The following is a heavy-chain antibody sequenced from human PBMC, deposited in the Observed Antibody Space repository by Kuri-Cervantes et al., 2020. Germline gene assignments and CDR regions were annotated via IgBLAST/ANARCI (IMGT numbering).Heavy chain of an antibody. V-gene: IGHV3-13*01. CDR1: GFTFSSYD. CDR3: ATLRGEDYYYYMDV. J-gene: IGHJ6*03. Sequence: GESLKISCAASGFTFSSYDMHWVRQATGKGLEWVSVIGTAGDTYYPGSVKGRFTISRENAKNSLYLQMNSLRAEDTAVYYCATLRGEDYYYYMDVWGKGTTVTVSS. D-gene: IGHD3-10*01. CDR2: IGTAGDT.